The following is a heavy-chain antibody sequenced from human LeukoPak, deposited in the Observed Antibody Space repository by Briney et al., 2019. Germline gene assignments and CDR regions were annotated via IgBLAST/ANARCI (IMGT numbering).Heavy chain of an antibody. CDR2: IYYSGST. Sequence: SETLSLTCTVSGDSISSSSSYWGWIRQPPGKGLEWIGSIYYSGSTYYNTSLKSRVTISVDTSKNQFSLKLSSVTAADTAVYYCARHRMVYRRPPGRTSPQGPQYYFDYWGQGTLVTVSS. CDR1: GDSISSSSSY. CDR3: ARHRMVYRRPPGRTSPQGPQYYFDY. D-gene: IGHD2-8*01. J-gene: IGHJ4*02. V-gene: IGHV4-39*01.